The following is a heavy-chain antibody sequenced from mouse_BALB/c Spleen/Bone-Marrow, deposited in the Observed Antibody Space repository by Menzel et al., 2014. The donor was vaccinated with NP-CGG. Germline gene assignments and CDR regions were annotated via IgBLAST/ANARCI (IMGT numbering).Heavy chain of an antibody. J-gene: IGHJ1*01. CDR2: IDPYYGGT. CDR3: ARVGDNRHFDV. Sequence: EVQGVESGPELEKPGASVKISCKASGYSFTGYNMNWVKQSNGKSLEWIGSIDPYYGGTDYNQKFKGKATLTVDKSSSTAYMQLKSLTSEDSAVYYCARVGDNRHFDVWGAGTTVTVSS. V-gene: IGHV1-39*01. CDR1: GYSFTGYN. D-gene: IGHD3-3*01.